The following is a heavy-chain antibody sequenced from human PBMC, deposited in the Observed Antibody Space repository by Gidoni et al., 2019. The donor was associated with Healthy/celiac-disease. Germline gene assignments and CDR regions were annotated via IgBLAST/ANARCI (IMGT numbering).Heavy chain of an antibody. D-gene: IGHD3-3*01. CDR3: ARYPSAAYYDFWSGYRAEGMDV. CDR1: GYTFTSSD. CDR2: MNPNSGNT. Sequence: QVQLVQSGAEVKKPGASVKVSCKASGYTFTSSDIHWVRQATGQGLEWMGWMNPNSGNTGYAQKFQGRVTMTRNTSISTAYMELSSLRSEDTAVYYCARYPSAAYYDFWSGYRAEGMDVWGQGTTVTVSS. J-gene: IGHJ6*02. V-gene: IGHV1-8*01.